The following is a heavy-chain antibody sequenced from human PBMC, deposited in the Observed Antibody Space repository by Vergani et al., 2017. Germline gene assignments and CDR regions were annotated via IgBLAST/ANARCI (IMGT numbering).Heavy chain of an antibody. CDR3: AKVXRSEVAGTFGAFDI. Sequence: EVQLLESGGDLVQPGGSLRLSCAASGFTFIMHAMSWVRQAPGKGLEWVSTLSASDRRTHYADSVKGRFSISRDNSKNTLFLHMNSLRPEDTAVYYCAKVXRSEVAGTFGAFDIWGQGTTVTVSS. D-gene: IGHD6-19*01. CDR1: GFTFIMHA. J-gene: IGHJ3*02. V-gene: IGHV3-23*01. CDR2: LSASDRRT.